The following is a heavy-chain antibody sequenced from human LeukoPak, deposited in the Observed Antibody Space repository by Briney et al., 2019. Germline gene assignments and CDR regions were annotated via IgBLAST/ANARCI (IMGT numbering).Heavy chain of an antibody. CDR3: TRGKGYCSSTTCANFDC. Sequence: GGSLRLSCAASGFTFNNYAMSWVRQAPGKGLEWVSAINGDSSTTYYTDSVKGRFSISRDNSKNTLYLQMNSLRAEDTAIYYCTRGKGYCSSTTCANFDCWGQGTLVTVSS. V-gene: IGHV3-23*01. CDR2: INGDSSTT. D-gene: IGHD2-2*01. CDR1: GFTFNNYA. J-gene: IGHJ4*02.